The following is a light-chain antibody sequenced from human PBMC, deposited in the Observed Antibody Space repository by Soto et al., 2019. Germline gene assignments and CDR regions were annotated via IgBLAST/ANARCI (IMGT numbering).Light chain of an antibody. V-gene: IGLV2-23*01. J-gene: IGLJ3*02. CDR1: SSDVGSYNL. CDR3: CSYAGRGTWV. CDR2: DDT. Sequence: QSALTQPASVSGSPGQSITISCTGTSSDVGSYNLVSWYQQRPGKAPKLMIYDDTERPSGVSSRFSGSKSGNTASLTISGLQAEDEADYYCCSYAGRGTWVFGGGTKLTVL.